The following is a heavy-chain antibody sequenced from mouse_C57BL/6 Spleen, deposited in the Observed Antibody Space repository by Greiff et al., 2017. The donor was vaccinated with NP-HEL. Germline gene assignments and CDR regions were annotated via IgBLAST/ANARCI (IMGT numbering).Heavy chain of an antibody. J-gene: IGHJ3*01. CDR2: ISSGGSYT. V-gene: IGHV5-6*01. Sequence: EVNLVESGGDLVKPGGSLKLSCAASGFTFSSYGMSWVRQTPDKRLEWVATISSGGSYTYYPDSVKGRFTISRDNAKNTLYLQMSSLKSEDTAMYYCARLGGNWFAYWGQGTLVTVSA. CDR3: ARLGGNWFAY. D-gene: IGHD2-1*01. CDR1: GFTFSSYG.